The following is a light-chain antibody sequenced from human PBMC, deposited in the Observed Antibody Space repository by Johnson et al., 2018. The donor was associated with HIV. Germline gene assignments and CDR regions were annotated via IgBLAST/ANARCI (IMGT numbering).Light chain of an antibody. J-gene: IGLJ1*01. V-gene: IGLV1-51*01. CDR1: SSNIGKNY. Sequence: QSVLTQPPSVSAAPGQKVTISCSGSSSNIGKNYVSWYQQLPGTAPKLLIYDNNKRPSGIPDRFSGSKSGTSATLGITGLQTGDEADYYCATWDSSLSTCVFGTGTKVTVL. CDR3: ATWDSSLSTCV. CDR2: DNN.